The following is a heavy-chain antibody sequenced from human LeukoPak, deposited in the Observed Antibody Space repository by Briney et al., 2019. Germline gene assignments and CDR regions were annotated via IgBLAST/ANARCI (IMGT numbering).Heavy chain of an antibody. V-gene: IGHV4-4*02. Sequence: PSGTLSLTCAVSGGSISSSNWWSWVRQPPGKGLEWIGEIYHSGSTNYNPSLKSRVTISVDESKNQFSLKLSSVTAADTAVYYCAKSPRNSYSYYFDYWGQGTLVTVSS. J-gene: IGHJ4*02. CDR3: AKSPRNSYSYYFDY. CDR2: IYHSGST. D-gene: IGHD5-18*01. CDR1: GGSISSSNW.